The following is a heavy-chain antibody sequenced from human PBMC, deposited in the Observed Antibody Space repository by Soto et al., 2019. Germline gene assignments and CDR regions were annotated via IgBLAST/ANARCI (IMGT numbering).Heavy chain of an antibody. Sequence: EVQLVESGGGLVQPGGSLRLSCAASGFTFSSYWMSWVRQAPGKGLEWVANIKQDGSEKYYVDSVEGRFTISRDNAKNSLSLQMNSLRAEDTAVYYCAKVGSGYDYEWGQGTLVTVSS. CDR3: AKVGSGYDYE. V-gene: IGHV3-7*01. CDR1: GFTFSSYW. D-gene: IGHD5-12*01. J-gene: IGHJ4*02. CDR2: IKQDGSEK.